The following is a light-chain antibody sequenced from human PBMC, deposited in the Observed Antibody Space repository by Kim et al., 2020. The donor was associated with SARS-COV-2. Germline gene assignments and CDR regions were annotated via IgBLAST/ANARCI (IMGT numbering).Light chain of an antibody. CDR3: QQYSNWPYT. J-gene: IGKJ2*01. CDR1: QSVSNN. V-gene: IGKV3-15*01. Sequence: VCPGERAPLSCRASQSVSNNLAWYQQKPGQPPRLLMYAASTRATGIPARFSGSGSGTEFTLTISSLQSEDFAVYYCQQYSNWPYTFGQGTKLEI. CDR2: AAS.